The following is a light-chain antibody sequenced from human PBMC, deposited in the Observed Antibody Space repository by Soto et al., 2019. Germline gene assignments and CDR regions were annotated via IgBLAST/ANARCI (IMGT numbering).Light chain of an antibody. CDR1: SSNIGSNT. J-gene: IGLJ3*02. Sequence: QSVLTQPPSASGTPGQRVTISCSGSSSNIGSNTVNWYQQLLGTAPKLLIYSNNQRPSGVPDRFSGSKSGTSASLAISGLQSEDEADYYCAAWDDSLNGQVFGGRTKLTVL. CDR2: SNN. CDR3: AAWDDSLNGQV. V-gene: IGLV1-44*01.